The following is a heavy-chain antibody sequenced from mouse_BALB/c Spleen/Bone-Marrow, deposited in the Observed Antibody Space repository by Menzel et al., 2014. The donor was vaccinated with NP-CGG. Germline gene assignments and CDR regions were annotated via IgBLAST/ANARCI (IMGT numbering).Heavy chain of an antibody. J-gene: IGHJ4*01. Sequence: VKLVESGAELVRPGASVKVSCKASGYTFTSYWINWVKQRPGQGLEWIGNIYPSDSYTNDNQNFKDKATLTVDKSSSTAYMQLSSPTSEDSAVYYCTRQYGNYYAMDYWGQGTSVTVSS. CDR2: IYPSDSYT. D-gene: IGHD2-10*02. CDR1: GYTFTSYW. V-gene: IGHV1S126*01. CDR3: TRQYGNYYAMDY.